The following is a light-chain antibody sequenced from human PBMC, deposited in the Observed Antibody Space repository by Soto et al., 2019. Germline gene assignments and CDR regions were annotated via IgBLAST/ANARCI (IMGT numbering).Light chain of an antibody. CDR2: GAS. CDR1: QSVSSN. CDR3: QQYNNWPPRT. Sequence: EIVMTQSSATLSVSPGERATLSCRASQSVSSNLAWYQQKPGQAPRLLIYGASTRATGIPARFSGSGSGTELTLTISSLQSEVFAVYYCQQYNNWPPRTFGQGTKLEIK. V-gene: IGKV3-15*01. J-gene: IGKJ2*01.